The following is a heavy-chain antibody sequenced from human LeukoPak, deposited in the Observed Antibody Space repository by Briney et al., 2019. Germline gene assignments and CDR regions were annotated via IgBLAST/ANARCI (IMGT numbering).Heavy chain of an antibody. J-gene: IGHJ4*02. Sequence: GGSLRLSCAASGFTFSSYAMSWVRQAPGKGLEWVSAISGSGGSTYYADSVKGRFTISRDNSKNTLYLQMNSLRAEDTAVYYCAKVREWGLQQLDIDYWGQGTLVTVSS. CDR2: ISGSGGST. V-gene: IGHV3-23*01. CDR3: AKVREWGLQQLDIDY. CDR1: GFTFSSYA. D-gene: IGHD6-13*01.